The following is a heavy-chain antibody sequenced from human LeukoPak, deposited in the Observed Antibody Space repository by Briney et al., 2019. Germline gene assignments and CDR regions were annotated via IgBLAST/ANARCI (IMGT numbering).Heavy chain of an antibody. Sequence: GGSPRLSCAASGFTFSSYWMSWVRQAPGKGLEWVANIKQDGSEKYYVDSVKGRFTISRDNAKNSLYLQMNSLRAEDTAVYYCARDPLGVVITNYYYYMDVWGKGTTVTVSS. J-gene: IGHJ6*03. D-gene: IGHD2-21*01. CDR2: IKQDGSEK. CDR3: ARDPLGVVITNYYYYMDV. CDR1: GFTFSSYW. V-gene: IGHV3-7*01.